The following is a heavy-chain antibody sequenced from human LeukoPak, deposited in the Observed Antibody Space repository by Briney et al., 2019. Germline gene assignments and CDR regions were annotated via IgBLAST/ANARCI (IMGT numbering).Heavy chain of an antibody. CDR2: IRFDGSNT. V-gene: IGHV3-30*02. J-gene: IGHJ4*02. Sequence: GGSLRLSCEASGFTFSSYGMYWVRQAPGKGLEWVAFIRFDGSNTYYADSVKGRFTISRDNSKNTLYLQMNSLRAEDTAVYYCAKDFWSGYYFDSWSQGTLVTVSS. CDR1: GFTFSSYG. D-gene: IGHD3-3*01. CDR3: AKDFWSGYYFDS.